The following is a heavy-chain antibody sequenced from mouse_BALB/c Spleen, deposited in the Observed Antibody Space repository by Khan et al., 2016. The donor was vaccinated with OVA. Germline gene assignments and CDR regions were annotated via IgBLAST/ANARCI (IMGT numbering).Heavy chain of an antibody. V-gene: IGHV3-2*02. D-gene: IGHD1-1*01. CDR2: ISYIGST. J-gene: IGHJ3*01. Sequence: EVELVESGPGLVKPSQSLSLTCTVTGYSITSDYAWNWIRQFPGNKLEWMGYISYIGSTSYNPSLKSRISITRDPSKNQFFLQLNSVTTEDTATYYCERSLIYYYGSSPYWGQGTLVTVSA. CDR1: GYSITSDYA. CDR3: ERSLIYYYGSSPY.